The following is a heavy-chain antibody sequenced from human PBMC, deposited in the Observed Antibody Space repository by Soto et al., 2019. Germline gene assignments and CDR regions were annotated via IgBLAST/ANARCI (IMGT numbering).Heavy chain of an antibody. J-gene: IGHJ6*03. CDR2: IHTRGST. CDR1: SGSFKSYY. Sequence: SETRSLTSSVSSGSFKSYYWSWVRQPPGKGLEWVGSIHTRGSTDYNPSLRSRVTISLDPSKSHFTLRWTAGHLRARPVFSWGSQGGGHYLVDARPYYMDVWGKGTTVTVSS. D-gene: IGHD3-16*01. CDR3: GSQGGGHYLVDARPYYMDV. V-gene: IGHV4-4*08.